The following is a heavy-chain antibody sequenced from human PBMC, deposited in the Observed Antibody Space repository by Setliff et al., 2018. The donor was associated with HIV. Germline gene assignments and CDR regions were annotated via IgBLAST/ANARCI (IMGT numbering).Heavy chain of an antibody. V-gene: IGHV4-39*07. D-gene: IGHD3-22*01. J-gene: IGHJ4*02. CDR1: GGSISSSHDF. CDR3: ARVPGRDYYDTSGDFDY. CDR2: ISYGGIT. Sequence: TLSLTCTVSGGSISSSHDFWNWIRQPPGKGLEWIGAISYGGITYYNPSLTSRVTISVDTSKNQFSLKVTSVTAADTAVYYCARVPGRDYYDTSGDFDYWGRGTLVTVSS.